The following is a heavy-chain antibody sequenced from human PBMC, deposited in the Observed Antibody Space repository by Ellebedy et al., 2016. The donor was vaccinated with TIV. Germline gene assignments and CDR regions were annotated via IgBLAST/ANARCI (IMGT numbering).Heavy chain of an antibody. V-gene: IGHV1-18*04. Sequence: ASVKVSCXASGYTFTGYYMHWVRQAPGQGLEWMGWISAYNGNTNYAQKFQGRVTITADESTSTAYMELSSLRSEDTAVYYCAREEATSNPWGQGTLVTVSS. CDR1: GYTFTGYY. D-gene: IGHD5-24*01. CDR2: ISAYNGNT. J-gene: IGHJ5*02. CDR3: AREEATSNP.